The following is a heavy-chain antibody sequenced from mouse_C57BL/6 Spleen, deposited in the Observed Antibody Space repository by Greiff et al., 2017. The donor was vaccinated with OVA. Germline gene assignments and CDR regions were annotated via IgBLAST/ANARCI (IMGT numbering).Heavy chain of an antibody. CDR3: ARDYGSSHWYFDV. CDR1: GYTFTSYW. J-gene: IGHJ1*03. D-gene: IGHD1-1*01. Sequence: VQLQQPGAELVRPGSSVKLSCKASGYTFTSYWMHWVKQRPIQGLDWIGNIDPSDSETHYNQKFKDKATLTVDKSSSTAYMQLSSLTSEDSAVYYCARDYGSSHWYFDVWGTGTTVTVSS. CDR2: IDPSDSET. V-gene: IGHV1-52*01.